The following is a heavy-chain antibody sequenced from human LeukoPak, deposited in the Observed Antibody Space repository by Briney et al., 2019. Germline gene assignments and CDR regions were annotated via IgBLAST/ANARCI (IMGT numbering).Heavy chain of an antibody. CDR3: ARDPYYYGSGIWGYFDY. CDR2: IWYDGSNK. D-gene: IGHD3-10*01. CDR1: GFTFSSYG. V-gene: IGHV3-33*08. J-gene: IGHJ4*02. Sequence: QSGGSLRLSCAASGFTFSSYGMHWVRQAPGKGLEWVAVIWYDGSNKYYADSVKGRFTISRDNSNNTLYLQMNSLRAEDTAVYYCARDPYYYGSGIWGYFDYWGQGTLVTVSS.